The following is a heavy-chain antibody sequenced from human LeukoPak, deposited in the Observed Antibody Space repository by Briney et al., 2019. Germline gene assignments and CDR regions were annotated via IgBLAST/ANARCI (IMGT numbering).Heavy chain of an antibody. J-gene: IGHJ4*02. V-gene: IGHV3-7*01. D-gene: IGHD1-26*01. CDR3: ARETWELLHFDY. Sequence: GGSLRLSCAASGFTFRSYAMSWVRQAPGKGLEWVANIKQDGSEKYYVDSVKGRFTISRDNAKNSLYLQMNSLRAEDTAVYYCARETWELLHFDYWGQGTLVTVSS. CDR1: GFTFRSYA. CDR2: IKQDGSEK.